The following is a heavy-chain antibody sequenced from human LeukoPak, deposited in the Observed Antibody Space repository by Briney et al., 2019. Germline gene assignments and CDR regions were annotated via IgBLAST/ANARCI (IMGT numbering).Heavy chain of an antibody. D-gene: IGHD3-10*01. Sequence: SQTLSLTCAISGDSVSSITAAWNWIRQSPSRGLEWLGRTYYRSKWFTDYAPFVKSRISASPDTSKNQFSLQLNSVTPEDTAVYFCVRDSGMGLDAFDIWGQGTMVTVSS. CDR1: GDSVSSITAA. V-gene: IGHV6-1*01. J-gene: IGHJ3*02. CDR3: VRDSGMGLDAFDI. CDR2: TYYRSKWFT.